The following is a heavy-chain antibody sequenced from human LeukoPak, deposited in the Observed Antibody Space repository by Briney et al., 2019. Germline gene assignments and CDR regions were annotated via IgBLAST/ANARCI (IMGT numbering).Heavy chain of an antibody. Sequence: PGGSLRLSCAASGFTFSNYWMTWVRQAPGKGLEWVANIKQDGSEKYYVDSVKGRFTISRDNSKNTLYLQMNSLRAEDTAVYYCASRVDGDGEVEDYWGQGTLVTVSS. CDR3: ASRVDGDGEVEDY. D-gene: IGHD3-10*01. CDR2: IKQDGSEK. CDR1: GFTFSNYW. J-gene: IGHJ4*02. V-gene: IGHV3-7*03.